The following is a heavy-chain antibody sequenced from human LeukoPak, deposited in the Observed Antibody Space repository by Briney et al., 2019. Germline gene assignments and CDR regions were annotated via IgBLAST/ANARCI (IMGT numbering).Heavy chain of an antibody. Sequence: GGSLRLSCAASGFTFNNYAMSWVRQAPGKGLEWVSAISGSGGSTYYADSVEGRFTISRDNAKNTLYLQMNSLRAEDTAVYYCARDNGYYDILTGYVLWGQGTLVTVSS. J-gene: IGHJ4*02. V-gene: IGHV3-23*01. CDR3: ARDNGYYDILTGYVL. D-gene: IGHD3-9*01. CDR2: ISGSGGST. CDR1: GFTFNNYA.